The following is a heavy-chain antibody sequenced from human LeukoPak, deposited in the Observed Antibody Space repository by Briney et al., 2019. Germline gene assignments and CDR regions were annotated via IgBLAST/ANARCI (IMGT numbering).Heavy chain of an antibody. CDR3: ARGRYSSTLEFDY. Sequence: SVKVSCKASGGTFSSYAISWVRQAPGQGLEWMGGIIPIFGTANYAQKFQGRVTITADKSTSTAYMELSSLRSEDTAVYYCARGRYSSTLEFDYWGQGTLVTVSS. V-gene: IGHV1-69*06. J-gene: IGHJ4*02. CDR1: GGTFSSYA. CDR2: IIPIFGTA. D-gene: IGHD6-13*01.